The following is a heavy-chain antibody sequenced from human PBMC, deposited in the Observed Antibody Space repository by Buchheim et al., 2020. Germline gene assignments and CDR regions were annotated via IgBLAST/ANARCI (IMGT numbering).Heavy chain of an antibody. CDR1: GFTFSSYE. J-gene: IGHJ4*02. Sequence: EVQLVESGGGLVQPGGSLRLSCAASGFTFSSYEMNWVRQAPGKGLEWVSYISSSGSTIYYADSVKGRFTISRDNSKNTLYLQMNSLRAEDTAVYYCAKIEMVERGYSGLFDYWGQGTL. D-gene: IGHD5-12*01. CDR3: AKIEMVERGYSGLFDY. CDR2: ISSSGSTI. V-gene: IGHV3-48*03.